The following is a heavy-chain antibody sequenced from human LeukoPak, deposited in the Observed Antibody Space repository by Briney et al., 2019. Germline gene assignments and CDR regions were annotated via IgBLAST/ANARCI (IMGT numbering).Heavy chain of an antibody. CDR3: ARRGAVAGNFDF. CDR1: GGXXXISXXY. Sequence: GGXXXISXXYWGWIRQPPGKGXXGIGSIYYSGRTYYNPSLKSRVIISVDTAKNQFSLKLSSVTAADTAMYYCARRGAVAGNFDFWGQGTLVTVSS. J-gene: IGHJ4*02. D-gene: IGHD6-19*01. V-gene: IGHV4-39*01. CDR2: IYYSGRT.